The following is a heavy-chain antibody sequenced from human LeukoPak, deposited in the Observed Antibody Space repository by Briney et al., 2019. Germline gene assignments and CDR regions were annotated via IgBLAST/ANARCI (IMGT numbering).Heavy chain of an antibody. D-gene: IGHD2-21*01. CDR3: AKDIFRWSFHS. J-gene: IGHJ4*02. CDR2: IGGDFRT. V-gene: IGHV3-23*01. CDR1: GFPFSESA. Sequence: GGSLRLSCAVSGFPFSESAMTWVRQAPGKGLECVSGIGGDFRTHYADSVKGRFTISKDTFKNMLFLQMNNLRAEDTAVYYCAKDIFRWSFHSWGQGTLVTVSS.